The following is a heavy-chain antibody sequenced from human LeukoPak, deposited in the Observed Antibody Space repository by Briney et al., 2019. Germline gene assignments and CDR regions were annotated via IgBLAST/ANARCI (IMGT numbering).Heavy chain of an antibody. J-gene: IGHJ4*02. CDR2: INPNSGGT. CDR3: ARDFFNYGGND. CDR1: GYAFTGYY. Sequence: ASVKVSCKASGYAFTGYYMHWVRQAPGQGLEWMGRINPNSGGTNYAQKFQGRVTMTRDTSISTAYMELSRLRSDDTAVYYCARDFFNYGGNDWGQGTLVTVSS. D-gene: IGHD4-23*01. V-gene: IGHV1-2*06.